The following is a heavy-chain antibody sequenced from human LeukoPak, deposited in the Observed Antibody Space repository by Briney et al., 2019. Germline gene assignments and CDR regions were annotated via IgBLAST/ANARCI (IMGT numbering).Heavy chain of an antibody. J-gene: IGHJ4*02. D-gene: IGHD6-6*01. Sequence: DSVKVSCKSSGYTFTTYGITWVRQAPGQGLEWMGWISTYNGNTNYAQKLQGRVTMTTDTSTSTAYMELRSLRSDDTAMYYCARAVTSSSAYWGQGTLVTVSS. CDR1: GYTFTTYG. V-gene: IGHV1-18*01. CDR2: ISTYNGNT. CDR3: ARAVTSSSAY.